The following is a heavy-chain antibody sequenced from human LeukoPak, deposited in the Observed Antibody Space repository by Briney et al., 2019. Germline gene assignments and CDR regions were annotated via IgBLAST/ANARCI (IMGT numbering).Heavy chain of an antibody. CDR2: ITSDGSGT. D-gene: IGHD3-10*01. CDR1: GFPFSNYW. J-gene: IGHJ5*02. V-gene: IGHV3-74*01. CDR3: AKDQGARYYGSGSSWFDL. Sequence: GGSLRLSCAASGFPFSNYWMHWVRQAPGKGLVWLSHITSDGSGTSYADSVKGRFTISRDNAKYTLYLQMNSLRAEDTAVYYCAKDQGARYYGSGSSWFDLWGQGTLVTVSS.